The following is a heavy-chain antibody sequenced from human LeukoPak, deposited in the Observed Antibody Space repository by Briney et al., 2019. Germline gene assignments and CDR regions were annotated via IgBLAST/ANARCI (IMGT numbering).Heavy chain of an antibody. J-gene: IGHJ4*02. CDR3: ARGHYDVLAASYKWTPDY. Sequence: GGSLRLSCAASGFTFNTFNMNWVRQAPGKGLEWVSSITSGGDYIYYADSVKGRFTTSRDNAKNSLSLQLNSPRVEDTAVYYCARGHYDVLAASYKWTPDYWGQGTLVTVSS. CDR2: ITSGGDYI. CDR1: GFTFNTFN. D-gene: IGHD3-9*01. V-gene: IGHV3-21*01.